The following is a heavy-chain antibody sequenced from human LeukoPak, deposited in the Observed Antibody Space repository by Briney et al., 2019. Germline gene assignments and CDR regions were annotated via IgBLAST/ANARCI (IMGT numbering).Heavy chain of an antibody. D-gene: IGHD6-19*01. CDR2: IIPIFGTA. CDR3: ARCPTAVAGIRSQNWFDP. CDR1: GGTFSSYA. V-gene: IGHV1-69*13. Sequence: GASVKVSCKASGGTFSSYAISWVRQAPGQGLEWMGGIIPIFGTANYAQKFQGRVTITADESTSTAYMELSSLRSEDTAVYYCARCPTAVAGIRSQNWFDPWGQGTLVTVSS. J-gene: IGHJ5*02.